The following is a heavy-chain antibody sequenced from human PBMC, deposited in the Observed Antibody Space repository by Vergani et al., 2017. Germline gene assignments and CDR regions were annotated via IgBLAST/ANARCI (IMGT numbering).Heavy chain of an antibody. D-gene: IGHD4-11*01. CDR3: AKGPSSTTVTTWFDP. V-gene: IGHV3-23*01. CDR2: ISGRGGST. CDR1: GFTFSSYA. J-gene: IGHJ5*02. Sequence: EVQLLESGGGLVQPGGSLRLSCAASGFTFSSYAMSWVRQAPGKGLEVVSAISGRGGSTYYADAVKGRFTISRDNSKNTLYLQMNSLRAEDTAVYYCAKGPSSTTVTTWFDPWGQGTLVTVSS.